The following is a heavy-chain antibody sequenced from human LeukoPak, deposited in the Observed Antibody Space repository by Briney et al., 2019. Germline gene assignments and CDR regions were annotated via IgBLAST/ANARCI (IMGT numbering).Heavy chain of an antibody. Sequence: SETLSLTCTVSSGSISSYYWSWIRQPPGKGLEWIGYIYYSGSTNYNPSLKSRVTIPVDTSKNQFSLKLSSVTAADTAVYYCARCYSPRLGFDPWGQGTLVTVSS. CDR3: ARCYSPRLGFDP. J-gene: IGHJ5*02. CDR2: IYYSGST. V-gene: IGHV4-59*08. CDR1: SGSISSYY. D-gene: IGHD3-16*02.